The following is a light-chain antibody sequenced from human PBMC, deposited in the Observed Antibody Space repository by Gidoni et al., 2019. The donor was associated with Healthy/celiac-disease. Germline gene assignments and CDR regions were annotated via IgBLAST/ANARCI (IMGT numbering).Light chain of an antibody. CDR3: QHLLT. CDR2: AAS. CDR1: QSISSY. V-gene: IGKV1-39*01. Sequence: DIQMTQSPSSLSASVGDRVTITCRASQSISSYLNWYQQKPGKAPKLLIYAASSLQSGVPSRFSGSGFGTDFTLTISSLQPEDFATYYCQHLLTFGGGTKVEIK. J-gene: IGKJ4*01.